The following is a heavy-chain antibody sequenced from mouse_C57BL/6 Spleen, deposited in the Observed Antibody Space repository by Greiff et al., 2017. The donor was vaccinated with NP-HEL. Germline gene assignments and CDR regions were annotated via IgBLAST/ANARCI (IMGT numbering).Heavy chain of an antibody. Sequence: EVQLVESGPGLVKPSQSLSLTCSVTGYSITSGYYWNWIRQFPGNKLECMGYIRYDGSNNYNPSLKNRISITRDTSKNQFFLKLNSVTTEDTATYYCAGTRYFDVWGTGTTVTVPS. J-gene: IGHJ1*03. CDR2: IRYDGSN. V-gene: IGHV3-6*01. CDR1: GYSITSGYY. D-gene: IGHD3-3*01. CDR3: AGTRYFDV.